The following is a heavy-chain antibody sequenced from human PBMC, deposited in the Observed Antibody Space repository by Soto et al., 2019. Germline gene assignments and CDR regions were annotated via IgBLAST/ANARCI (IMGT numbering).Heavy chain of an antibody. CDR3: ARDRLSGDFDY. Sequence: GCLRQTGGASGLTCSSDSMNWVGQAPGKGLEWVSSISSSSSYIYYADSVKGRFTISRDNAKNSLYLQMNSLRAEDTAVYYCARDRLSGDFDYWGQGTLVTVSS. D-gene: IGHD5-12*01. J-gene: IGHJ4*02. V-gene: IGHV3-21*01. CDR2: ISSSSSYI. CDR1: GLTCSSDS.